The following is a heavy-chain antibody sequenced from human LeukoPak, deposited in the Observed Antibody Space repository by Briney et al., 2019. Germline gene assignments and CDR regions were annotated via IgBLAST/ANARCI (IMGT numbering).Heavy chain of an antibody. Sequence: GGSLRLSCAASGFTFSSYSMNWVRQAPGKGLEWVSYISSSSSTIYYADSVKGRFTISRDNAKSSLSLQMNSLRAEDTAVYYCARVGYCSGANCYSLGYWGQGTLVTVSS. CDR2: ISSSSSTI. J-gene: IGHJ4*02. D-gene: IGHD2-15*01. CDR3: ARVGYCSGANCYSLGY. V-gene: IGHV3-48*01. CDR1: GFTFSSYS.